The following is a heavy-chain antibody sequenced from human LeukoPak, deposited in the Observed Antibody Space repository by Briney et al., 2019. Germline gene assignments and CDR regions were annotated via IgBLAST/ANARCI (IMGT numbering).Heavy chain of an antibody. CDR2: VRNDGGDK. CDR1: GFIFSDYG. J-gene: IGHJ5*02. V-gene: IGHV3-30*02. Sequence: PGGSLRLSCAASGFIFSDYGMHWVRQAPGKGLEWVTMVRNDGGDKYYADSVKGRFTISRDNSKNTLYLQMNSLRAEDTAVYYCAKDRVAVAEVDWFDPWGQGTLVTVSS. D-gene: IGHD6-19*01. CDR3: AKDRVAVAEVDWFDP.